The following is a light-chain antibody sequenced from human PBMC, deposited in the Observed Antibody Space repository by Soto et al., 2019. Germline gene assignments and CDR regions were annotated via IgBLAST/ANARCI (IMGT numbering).Light chain of an antibody. CDR1: SSDVGSYNL. J-gene: IGLJ2*01. CDR3: CSYAGTSTFEGVL. V-gene: IGLV2-23*03. CDR2: EGS. Sequence: QSVLTQPASVSGSPGQSITISCTGTSSDVGSYNLVSWYQQHPGKAPKLMIYEGSKRPSGVSNRFSGSKSGNTASLTISGLQAEDEADYYCCSYAGTSTFEGVLFGGGTKLTVL.